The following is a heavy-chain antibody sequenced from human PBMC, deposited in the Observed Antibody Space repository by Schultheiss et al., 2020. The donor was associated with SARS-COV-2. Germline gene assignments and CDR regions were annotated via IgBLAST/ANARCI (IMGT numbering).Heavy chain of an antibody. J-gene: IGHJ6*02. CDR1: GGSVSSGSYY. D-gene: IGHD1-26*01. CDR3: ARDQYMGGSYYRRYYYGMDV. Sequence: SETLSLTCTVSGGSVSSGSYYWSWIRQPPGKGLEWIGYIYYSGSTYYNPSLKSRVTISVDTSRNQFSLKLSSVTAADTAVYYCARDQYMGGSYYRRYYYGMDVWGQGTTVTVSS. V-gene: IGHV4-61*01. CDR2: IYYSGST.